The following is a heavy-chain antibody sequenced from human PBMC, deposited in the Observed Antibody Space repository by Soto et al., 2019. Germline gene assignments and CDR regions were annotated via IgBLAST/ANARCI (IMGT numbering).Heavy chain of an antibody. CDR1: GGSISSISYY. D-gene: IGHD2-2*01. CDR3: ARVDIAVVPSTTFDY. CDR2: IKYIGHT. Sequence: QLQLQESGPGLVKPSETLSLTCTVSGGSISSISYYWGWIRQPPGKGLEWIGRIKYIGHTFYNQSLKSLVTMSVDTSKNQFSLRLSSVTAAETAVYYCARVDIAVVPSTTFDYWGQGTLVTVSS. V-gene: IGHV4-39*01. J-gene: IGHJ4*02.